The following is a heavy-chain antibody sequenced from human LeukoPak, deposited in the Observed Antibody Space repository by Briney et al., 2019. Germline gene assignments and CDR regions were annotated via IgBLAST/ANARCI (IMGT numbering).Heavy chain of an antibody. Sequence: GGSLRLSCAASGFTFSSYWMSWVRQAPGKGLEWVANIKKDGSEKYYVDSVKGRFTISRDNAKKSLYLQVNSLRAEDTAVYYCARHLSGVTGYTYGRGIDYWGQGTLVTVSS. CDR3: ARHLSGVTGYTYGRGIDY. D-gene: IGHD5-18*01. CDR2: IKKDGSEK. J-gene: IGHJ4*02. CDR1: GFTFSSYW. V-gene: IGHV3-7*01.